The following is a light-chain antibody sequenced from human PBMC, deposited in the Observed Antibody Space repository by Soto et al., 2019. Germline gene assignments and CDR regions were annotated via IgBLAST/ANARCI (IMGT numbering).Light chain of an antibody. CDR3: EMWDTNSWV. J-gene: IGLJ3*02. V-gene: IGLV4-60*03. CDR2: VEDSGSY. CDR1: SGHSSHI. Sequence: QPVLTQSSSASASLGSAVKLTCTLSSGHSSHIIAWHQQQPGKAPRYLMKVEDSGSYNKGSGVSDRFSGSSSGADRHLTIPNLQSEDEADYYCEMWDTNSWVFGGGTKVTVL.